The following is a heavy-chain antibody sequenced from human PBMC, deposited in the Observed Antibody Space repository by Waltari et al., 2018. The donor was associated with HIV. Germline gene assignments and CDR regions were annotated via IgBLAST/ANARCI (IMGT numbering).Heavy chain of an antibody. J-gene: IGHJ4*02. CDR2: FDPEDGET. V-gene: IGHV1-24*01. CDR3: ATVRVGYSSGWYQFDY. Sequence: QVKLVQSGAEVKKPGASVKVSCKVSGSTLTELSMTWVRQAPGKGLEWMGGFDPEDGETIYAQKFQGRVTMTEDTSTDTAYMELSSLRSEDTAVYYCATVRVGYSSGWYQFDYWGQGTLVTVSS. CDR1: GSTLTELS. D-gene: IGHD6-19*01.